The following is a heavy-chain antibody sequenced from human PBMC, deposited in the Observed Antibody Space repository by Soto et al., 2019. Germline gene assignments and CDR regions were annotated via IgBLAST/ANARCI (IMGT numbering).Heavy chain of an antibody. D-gene: IGHD6-19*01. CDR2: FSAGGSR. CDR1: GFTVSSSA. CDR3: AKDRGSGGIVAGTPDY. Sequence: EVQLLESGGGLVQPGGSLRLSCAASGFTVSSSAMIWVRQAPGKGLEWVATFSAGGSRYYADSVKGRFTISRNSSQNTLYLQMTGLRAEDTALYSCAKDRGSGGIVAGTPDYWGQGTLFTVSS. J-gene: IGHJ4*02. V-gene: IGHV3-23*01.